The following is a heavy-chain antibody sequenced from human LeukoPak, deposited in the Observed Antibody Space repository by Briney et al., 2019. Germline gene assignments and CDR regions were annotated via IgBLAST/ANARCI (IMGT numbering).Heavy chain of an antibody. D-gene: IGHD6-13*01. CDR1: GFTFTSYS. V-gene: IGHV3-48*01. J-gene: IGHJ6*02. Sequence: GGSLRLSCAASGFTFTSYSMNWVRQAPGKGLEWVSYIISGSIPLYYAESMKGRFTSASDNAKDSLYLQMNSLRAEDTAVYYCARSSSSSWAEFYYYYYGMDVWGQGTTVTVSS. CDR2: IISGSIPL. CDR3: ARSSSSSWAEFYYYYYGMDV.